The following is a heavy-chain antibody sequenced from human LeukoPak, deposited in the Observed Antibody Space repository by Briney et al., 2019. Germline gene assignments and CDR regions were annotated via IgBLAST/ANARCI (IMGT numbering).Heavy chain of an antibody. Sequence: GGSLRLSCAASGFTFDDYAMRWVRQAPGKGLEWVSGISWNSGSIGYADSVKGRFTISRDNAKNSLYLQMNSLRAEDTALYYCAKEVPGEGMVREALDYWGQGTLVTVSS. CDR2: ISWNSGSI. CDR1: GFTFDDYA. V-gene: IGHV3-9*01. CDR3: AKEVPGEGMVREALDY. J-gene: IGHJ4*02. D-gene: IGHD3-10*01.